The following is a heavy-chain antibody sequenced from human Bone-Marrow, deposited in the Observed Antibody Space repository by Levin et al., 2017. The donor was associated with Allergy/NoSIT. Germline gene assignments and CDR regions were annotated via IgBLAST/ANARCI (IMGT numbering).Heavy chain of an antibody. CDR3: ARALTYYYDSSLPLGVYYYGMDV. D-gene: IGHD3-22*01. Sequence: ESLKISCTVSGGSISSYYWSWIRQPAGKGLEWIGRIYTSGSTNYNPSLKSRVTMSVDTSKNQFSLKLSSVTAADTAVYYCARALTYYYDSSLPLGVYYYGMDVWGQGTTVTVSS. V-gene: IGHV4-4*07. J-gene: IGHJ6*02. CDR2: IYTSGST. CDR1: GGSISSYY.